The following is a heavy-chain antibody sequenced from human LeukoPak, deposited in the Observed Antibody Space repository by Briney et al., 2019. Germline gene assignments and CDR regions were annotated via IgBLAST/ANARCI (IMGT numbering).Heavy chain of an antibody. CDR1: GYTFTGYY. J-gene: IGHJ4*02. CDR2: INPNTGGT. CDR3: ARVIGNVVVPAFDH. Sequence: GASVKVSCKASGYTFTGYYMHWVRQAPEQGLEWMGWINPNTGGTNYAQKFQGRVTMTRDTSISTAYMELSRLRSDDTAVYYCARVIGNVVVPAFDHWGQGTLVTVSS. V-gene: IGHV1-2*02. D-gene: IGHD2-2*01.